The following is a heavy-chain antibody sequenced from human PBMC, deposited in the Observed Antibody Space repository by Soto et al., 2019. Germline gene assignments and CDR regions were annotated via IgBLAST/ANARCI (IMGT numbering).Heavy chain of an antibody. V-gene: IGHV1-69*13. Sequence: SVKVSCKASGGTSSSYAISWVRQAPGQGLEWMGGIIPIFGTANYAQKFQGRVTITADESTSTAYMELSSLRSEDTAVYYCARGSDCSSTSCSNNWFDPWGQGTLVTVSS. CDR1: GGTSSSYA. J-gene: IGHJ5*02. CDR3: ARGSDCSSTSCSNNWFDP. D-gene: IGHD2-2*01. CDR2: IIPIFGTA.